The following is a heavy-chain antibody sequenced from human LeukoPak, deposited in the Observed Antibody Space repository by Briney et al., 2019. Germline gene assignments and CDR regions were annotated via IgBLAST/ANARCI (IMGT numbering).Heavy chain of an antibody. CDR3: ARDTIKYYYDSSRSYYFDY. CDR1: GGSISSGSYY. D-gene: IGHD3-22*01. CDR2: IYTSGST. J-gene: IGHJ4*02. V-gene: IGHV4-61*02. Sequence: PSETLSLTCTVSGGSISSGSYYWSWIRQPAGKGLEWIGRIYTSGSTNYNPSLKSRVTISVDTSKNQFSLKLSSVTAADTAVYYCARDTIKYYYDSSRSYYFDYWGQGTLVTVSS.